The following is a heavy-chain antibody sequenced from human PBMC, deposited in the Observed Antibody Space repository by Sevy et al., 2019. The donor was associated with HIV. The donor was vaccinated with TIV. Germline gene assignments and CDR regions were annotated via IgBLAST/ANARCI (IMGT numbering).Heavy chain of an antibody. J-gene: IGHJ4*02. Sequence: GGSLRLSCAAFGFAFTNYYAMHWVRQAPGKGLEWVSLLSYDGSDKYYADSVKGRFTISRDNFKNTLYLHMNSLRVGDTAVYFCAKNRVDLETARVFDYWGQGTLVTVSS. V-gene: IGHV3-30-3*01. D-gene: IGHD5-12*01. CDR1: GFAFTNYYA. CDR2: LSYDGSDK. CDR3: AKNRVDLETARVFDY.